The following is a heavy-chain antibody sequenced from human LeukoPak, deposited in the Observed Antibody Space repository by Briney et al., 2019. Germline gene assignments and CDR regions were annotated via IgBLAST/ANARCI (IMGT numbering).Heavy chain of an antibody. CDR3: AKGSGWYV. CDR1: GVTFSSSS. V-gene: IGHV3-23*01. Sequence: PGGSLRLSCAASGVTFSSSSMSWGRQAPGKGLEWVSVISGSGGSTDYADSVKGRFTISTENFKNTLDLQINSLRGEDTAVYYCAKGSGWYVWGQGTLVTVSS. CDR2: ISGSGGST. D-gene: IGHD6-19*01. J-gene: IGHJ4*02.